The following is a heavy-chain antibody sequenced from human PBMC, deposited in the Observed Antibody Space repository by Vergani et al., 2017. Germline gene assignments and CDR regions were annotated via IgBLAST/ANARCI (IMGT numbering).Heavy chain of an antibody. D-gene: IGHD2-2*01. Sequence: QVQLVQSGAEVKKPGASLKVSCKASGYTFTGYYMHWVRQAPGQGLEWMGWINPNSGGTNYAQKFQGRVTMTRDTSISTAYMELSRLRSDDTAVYYCASRDCSRTSCYESDYYGMDVWGQGTTVTVSS. CDR2: INPNSGGT. CDR1: GYTFTGYY. J-gene: IGHJ6*02. V-gene: IGHV1-2*02. CDR3: ASRDCSRTSCYESDYYGMDV.